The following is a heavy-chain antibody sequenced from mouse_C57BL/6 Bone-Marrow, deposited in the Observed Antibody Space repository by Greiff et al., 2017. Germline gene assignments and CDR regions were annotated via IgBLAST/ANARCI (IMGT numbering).Heavy chain of an antibody. CDR2: FYPGSGSI. D-gene: IGHD4-1*02. CDR1: GYTFTEYT. V-gene: IGHV1-62-2*01. Sequence: QVQLKESGAELVKPGASVKLSCKASGYTFTEYTIHWVKQRSGQGLEWIGWFYPGSGSIKYNEKFKDKATLTADKSSSTVYMELSRLTSEDSAVYVCARHEEAQLGPRYFDVWGTGTTVTVSS. CDR3: ARHEEAQLGPRYFDV. J-gene: IGHJ1*03.